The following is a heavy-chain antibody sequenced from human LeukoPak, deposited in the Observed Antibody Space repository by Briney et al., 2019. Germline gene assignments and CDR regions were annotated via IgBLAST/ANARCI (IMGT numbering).Heavy chain of an antibody. V-gene: IGHV3-48*04. J-gene: IGHJ4*02. D-gene: IGHD5-12*01. Sequence: PGGSLRLSCAASGFTFRTSAMNWVRRAPGKGLEWVSYISSSGSTMYYTDSVKGRFTISRDNAKDSLYLQMNSLRAEDTAVYYCARDPGSGYEEHFDYWGQGTLVTVSS. CDR3: ARDPGSGYEEHFDY. CDR1: GFTFRTSA. CDR2: ISSSGSTM.